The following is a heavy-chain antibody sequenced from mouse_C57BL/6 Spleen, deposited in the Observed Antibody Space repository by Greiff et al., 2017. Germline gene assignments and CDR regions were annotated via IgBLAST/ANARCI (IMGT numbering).Heavy chain of an antibody. CDR2: INPNYGTT. CDR1: GYSFTDYN. J-gene: IGHJ1*03. D-gene: IGHD2-4*01. CDR3: ARGGYDYDGDWDFDV. V-gene: IGHV1-39*01. Sequence: VQLQQSGPELVKPGASVKISCTASGYSFTDYNMNWVKQRNGKSLEWIGVINPNYGTTSYNQKFKGKATLTVDQSSSTAYMQLNSLTSEDAAVYYGARGGYDYDGDWDFDVWGTGTTVTVSS.